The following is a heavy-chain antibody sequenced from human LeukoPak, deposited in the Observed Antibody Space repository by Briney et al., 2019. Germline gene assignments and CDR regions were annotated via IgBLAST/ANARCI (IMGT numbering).Heavy chain of an antibody. CDR2: ISGSGGST. CDR1: GFTFSSYA. D-gene: IGHD5-12*01. CDR3: ARDRGYSGYGKFYFDY. Sequence: GGSLRLSCAASGFTFSSYAMSWVRQAPGKGLEWVSAISGSGGSTYYADSVKGRFTISRDNAKNSLYLQMNSLRDEDTAVYYCARDRGYSGYGKFYFDYWGQGTLVTVSS. V-gene: IGHV3-23*01. J-gene: IGHJ4*02.